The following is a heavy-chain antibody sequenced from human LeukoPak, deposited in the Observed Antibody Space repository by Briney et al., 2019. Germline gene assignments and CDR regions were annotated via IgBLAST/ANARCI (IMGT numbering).Heavy chain of an antibody. CDR2: ISGAGGSI. V-gene: IGHV3-23*01. J-gene: IGHJ4*02. Sequence: GGSLRLSCTASGFTFSTYSMNWVRQAPGKGLEWVSGISGAGGSINYGDSVKGRFTISRDNSKNTLFLQLSGLRAEDTAVYYCAKGQEFLEWIYDYWGQGTLVTVSS. D-gene: IGHD3-3*01. CDR3: AKGQEFLEWIYDY. CDR1: GFTFSTYS.